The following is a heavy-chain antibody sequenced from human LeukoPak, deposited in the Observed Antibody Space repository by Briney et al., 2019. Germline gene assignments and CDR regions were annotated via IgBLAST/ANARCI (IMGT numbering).Heavy chain of an antibody. D-gene: IGHD3-10*02. CDR3: AELGITMIGGV. Sequence: GGSLRLSCAASGFTFSSYEMNWVRQAQGKGLEWVSYISSSGSTIYYADSVKGRFTISRDNAKDSLYLQMNSLRAEDTAVYYCAELGITMIGGVWGKGTTVTISS. CDR1: GFTFSSYE. CDR2: ISSSGSTI. V-gene: IGHV3-48*03. J-gene: IGHJ6*04.